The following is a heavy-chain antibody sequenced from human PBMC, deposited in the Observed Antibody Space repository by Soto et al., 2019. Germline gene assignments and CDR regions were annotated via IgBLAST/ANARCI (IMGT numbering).Heavy chain of an antibody. CDR2: ISGSAGST. CDR3: AKGLNIMIVVVTH. D-gene: IGHD3-22*01. J-gene: IGHJ4*02. V-gene: IGHV3-23*01. Sequence: GGSLRLSCAASGFTFSSYAMSWVRRAPGKGLEWVSAISGSAGSTYYADSVKGRFTISRDNSKNTLYLQMNSLRAEDTALYYCAKGLNIMIVVVTHWGQGTLVTVSS. CDR1: GFTFSSYA.